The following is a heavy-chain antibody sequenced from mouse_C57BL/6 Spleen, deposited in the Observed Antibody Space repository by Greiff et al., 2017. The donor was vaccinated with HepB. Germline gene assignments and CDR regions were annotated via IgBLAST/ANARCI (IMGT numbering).Heavy chain of an antibody. CDR1: GYTFTSYW. CDR3: ARGGNYDYDVAY. CDR2: IDPSDSYT. D-gene: IGHD2-4*01. J-gene: IGHJ3*01. V-gene: IGHV1-50*01. Sequence: VQLQQPGAELVKPGASVKLSCKASGYTFTSYWMQWVKQRPGQGLEWIGEIDPSDSYTNYNQKFKGKATLTVDTSSSTAYMQLSSLTSEDSAVYYCARGGNYDYDVAYWGQGTLVTVSA.